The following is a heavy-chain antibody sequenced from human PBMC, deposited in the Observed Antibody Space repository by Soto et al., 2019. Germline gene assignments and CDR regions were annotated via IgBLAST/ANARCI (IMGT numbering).Heavy chain of an antibody. Sequence: ASVKVSCKASGYTFTSYGISWVRQAPGQGLEWMGWISAYNGNTNYAQKLQGRVTMTTDTSTSTAYMELRSLRSDDTAVYYCAKVLRYSTSYSSNIDFWGKGTMVTVSS. CDR1: GYTFTSYG. CDR2: ISAYNGNT. V-gene: IGHV1-18*01. CDR3: AKVLRYSTSYSSNIDF. D-gene: IGHD5-12*01. J-gene: IGHJ6*03.